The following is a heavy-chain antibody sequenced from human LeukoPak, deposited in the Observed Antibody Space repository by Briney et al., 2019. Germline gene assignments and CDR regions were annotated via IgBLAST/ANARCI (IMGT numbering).Heavy chain of an antibody. CDR3: ARGGSSWPFDY. CDR2: INWNGGST. Sequence: PGGSLRLSCAASGFTFDDYGMSWVRQAPGKGLEWVSGINWNGGSTGYADSVKGRFTVSRDNAKNSLYLQMNSLRAEDTALYHCARGGSSWPFDYWGQGTLVTVSS. CDR1: GFTFDDYG. V-gene: IGHV3-20*01. D-gene: IGHD6-13*01. J-gene: IGHJ4*02.